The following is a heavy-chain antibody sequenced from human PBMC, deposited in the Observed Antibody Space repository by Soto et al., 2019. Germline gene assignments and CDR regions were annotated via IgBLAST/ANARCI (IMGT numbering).Heavy chain of an antibody. CDR2: ISGSGGST. V-gene: IGHV3-23*01. CDR3: AKDPLGGSIAAAGGGWFDP. CDR1: GFTFSSYA. J-gene: IGHJ5*02. D-gene: IGHD6-13*01. Sequence: PGGSLRLSCAASGFTFSSYAMSWVRQAPGKGLEWASAISGSGGSTYYADSVKGRFTISRDNSKNTLYLQMNSLRAEDTAVYYCAKDPLGGSIAAAGGGWFDPWGQGTLVTVSS.